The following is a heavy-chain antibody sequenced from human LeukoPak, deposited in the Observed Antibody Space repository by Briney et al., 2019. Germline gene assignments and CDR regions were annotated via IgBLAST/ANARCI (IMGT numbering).Heavy chain of an antibody. J-gene: IGHJ4*02. CDR1: GGSFSSSSYY. D-gene: IGHD3-3*01. CDR2: IYYSGST. CDR3: ARGRKERVVRQRLYDY. V-gene: IGHV4-39*01. Sequence: SETLSLTCTVSGGSFSSSSYYWGWIRQPPGKGLEWIGTIYYSGSTYYNPSLKSRVTISVDPSKNQFSLKVTSVTAADTAVYYCARGRKERVVRQRLYDYWGQGTLVTVSS.